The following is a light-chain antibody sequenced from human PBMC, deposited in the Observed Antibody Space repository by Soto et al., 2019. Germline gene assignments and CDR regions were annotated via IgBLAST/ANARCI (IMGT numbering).Light chain of an antibody. V-gene: IGLV2-14*01. CDR1: SSDVGGYNY. J-gene: IGLJ2*01. CDR2: DVS. CDR3: SSYTSSYVV. Sequence: QSALTQPASVSGSPGQSITISCTGTSSDVGGYNYVSWHQQHPGKAPKLMIYDVSNRPSGVSNRFSGSKSGNTASLTISGLQAEDEADYYCSSYTSSYVVFGGGTKLTVL.